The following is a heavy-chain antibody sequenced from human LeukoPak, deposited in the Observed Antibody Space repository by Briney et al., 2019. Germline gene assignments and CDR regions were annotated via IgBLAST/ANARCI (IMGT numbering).Heavy chain of an antibody. J-gene: IGHJ4*02. V-gene: IGHV4-38-2*02. D-gene: IGHD3-10*01. Sequence: PSETLSLTCIVSGYSIISDYFWGWVRQPPGKGPEWIGSIFHSGSVFYNPSLRSRVTLSIEPSKNRFSLELTSVTAADTAVYYCAKDQGRLHGYWGQGTLVTVSS. CDR3: AKDQGRLHGY. CDR1: GYSIISDYF. CDR2: IFHSGSV.